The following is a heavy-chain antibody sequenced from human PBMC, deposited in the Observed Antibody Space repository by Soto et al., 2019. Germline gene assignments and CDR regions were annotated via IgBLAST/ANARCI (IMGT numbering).Heavy chain of an antibody. V-gene: IGHV4-30-4*01. D-gene: IGHD3-10*01. CDR1: GGSISSGDYY. CDR2: IYYSGST. J-gene: IGHJ4*02. CDR3: ARDVWSRASGPPDS. Sequence: SETLSLTCTVSGGSISSGDYYWSWIRQPPGKGLEWIGYIYYSGSTYYNPSLKSRVTISVDTSKNQFSLKLSSVTAADTALYYCARDVWSRASGPPDSWGQGTLVTVSS.